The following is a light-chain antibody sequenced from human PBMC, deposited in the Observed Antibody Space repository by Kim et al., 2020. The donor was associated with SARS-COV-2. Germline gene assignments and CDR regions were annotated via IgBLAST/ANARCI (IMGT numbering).Light chain of an antibody. Sequence: ELVLTQSPGTLSLSPGERATLSCRASQSVSSNLAWYQQRPGQAPRLLIYGASNRATGIPDRFSGSGSGTDFTLTISRLEPEDFAVYYCQQYGSLPFTFGAGTKVDIK. CDR1: QSVSSN. CDR2: GAS. J-gene: IGKJ3*01. CDR3: QQYGSLPFT. V-gene: IGKV3-20*01.